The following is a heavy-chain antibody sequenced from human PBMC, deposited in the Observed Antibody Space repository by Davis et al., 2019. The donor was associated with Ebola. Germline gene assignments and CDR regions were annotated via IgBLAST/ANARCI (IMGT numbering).Heavy chain of an antibody. CDR1: GFTFSSYG. CDR3: ASSGRFDY. V-gene: IGHV3-30*03. D-gene: IGHD6-19*01. Sequence: GESLKIFCAASGFTFSSYGMHWVRQAPGKGLEWVAVISYDGSNKYYADSVKGRFTISRDNSKNTLYLQMNSLRAEDTAVYYCASSGRFDYWGQGTLVTVSS. CDR2: ISYDGSNK. J-gene: IGHJ4*02.